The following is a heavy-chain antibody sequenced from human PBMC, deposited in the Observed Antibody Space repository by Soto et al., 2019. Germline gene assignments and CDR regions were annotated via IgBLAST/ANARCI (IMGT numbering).Heavy chain of an antibody. CDR1: GYTFIDYY. CDR2: INPNSGAS. Sequence: ASVKVSCKTSGYTFIDYYVHWIRQAPGQGLEWVGWINPNSGASNYAQNFQGRVTMTRDRSSSTVYMELTGLRSDDTAVYYCARWRDVLATHDSWGQGTLVTVSS. J-gene: IGHJ4*02. D-gene: IGHD5-12*01. CDR3: ARWRDVLATHDS. V-gene: IGHV1-2*02.